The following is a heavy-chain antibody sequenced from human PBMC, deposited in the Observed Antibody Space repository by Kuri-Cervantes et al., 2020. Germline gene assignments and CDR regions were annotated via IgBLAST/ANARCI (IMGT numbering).Heavy chain of an antibody. D-gene: IGHD2-15*01. Sequence: ASVKVSCKASGYTFTSYAMHWVRQAPGQGLEWMGIINPSGGSTSYAQKFQGRVTMTRDTSTSTIYMELSSLRSADTAVYYCASYCSGGSCYSGYFQHWGQGTLVTVSS. J-gene: IGHJ1*01. CDR2: INPSGGST. CDR3: ASYCSGGSCYSGYFQH. V-gene: IGHV1-46*01. CDR1: GYTFTSYA.